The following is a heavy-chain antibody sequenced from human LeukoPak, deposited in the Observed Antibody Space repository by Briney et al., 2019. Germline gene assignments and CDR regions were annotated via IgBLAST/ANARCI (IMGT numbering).Heavy chain of an antibody. V-gene: IGHV3-74*01. D-gene: IGHD2-15*01. CDR1: GFPFSVSW. Sequence: GGSLRLSCVASGFPFSVSWMHWVRQTPGKGLVWVSLIRSDGTITNYADSVKGRFITSRDNTKNTVYLQMNSLRAEDTGIYHCVKDHFYSMEVWGQGTTVTVTS. CDR3: VKDHFYSMEV. J-gene: IGHJ6*02. CDR2: IRSDGTIT.